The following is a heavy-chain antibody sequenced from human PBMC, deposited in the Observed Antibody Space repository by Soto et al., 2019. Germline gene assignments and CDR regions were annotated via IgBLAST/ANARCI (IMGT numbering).Heavy chain of an antibody. CDR2: IWYDGSNK. CDR1: GFTFSSYG. D-gene: IGHD2-2*01. J-gene: IGHJ6*02. Sequence: QVQLVESGGGVVQPGRSLRLSCAASGFTFSSYGMHWVRQAPGKGLEWVAVIWYDGSNKYYADSVKGRFTISRDNSKNPLYLQMNSLRAEDTAVYYCAGAAASYYYYYGMDVWGQGTTVTVSS. CDR3: AGAAASYYYYYGMDV. V-gene: IGHV3-33*01.